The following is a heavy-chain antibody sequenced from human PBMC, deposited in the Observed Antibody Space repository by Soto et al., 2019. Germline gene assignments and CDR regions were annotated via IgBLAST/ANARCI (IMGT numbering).Heavy chain of an antibody. D-gene: IGHD3-22*01. CDR2: ITTSGGST. CDR3: TTDPVTMIVVVPSSG. CDR1: GFTFSSYA. V-gene: IGHV3-23*01. J-gene: IGHJ4*02. Sequence: GGSLRLSCAASGFTFSSYAMSWVRQAPGKGLEWVSAITTSGGSTYYVDSVKGRFTISRDNSKNTLYLQMNSLKTEDTAVYYCTTDPVTMIVVVPSSGWGQGTLVTVSS.